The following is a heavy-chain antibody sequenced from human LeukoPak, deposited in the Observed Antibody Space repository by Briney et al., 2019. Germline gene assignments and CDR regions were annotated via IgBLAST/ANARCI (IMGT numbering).Heavy chain of an antibody. CDR3: ASGQGYNWFDP. Sequence: SVKVSCKVSGYTVTELSMHWVRQAPGQGLEWMGGIIPIFGTANYAQKFQGRVTITADESTSTAYMELSSLRSEDTAVYYCASGQGYNWFDPWGQGTLVTVSS. CDR1: GYTVTELS. V-gene: IGHV1-69*13. J-gene: IGHJ5*02. CDR2: IIPIFGTA.